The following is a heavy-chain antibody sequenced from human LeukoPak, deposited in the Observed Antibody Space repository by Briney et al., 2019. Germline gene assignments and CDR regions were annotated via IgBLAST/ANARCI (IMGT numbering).Heavy chain of an antibody. Sequence: GASAKVSCKASGGTFSSYAISWVRQAPGQGLEWMGRIIPILGIANYAQKFQGRVTITADKSTSTAYMELSSLRSEDTAVYYCASAFCGGDCYSVGGPSLLAFDIWGQGTMVTVSS. J-gene: IGHJ3*02. D-gene: IGHD2-21*02. CDR3: ASAFCGGDCYSVGGPSLLAFDI. V-gene: IGHV1-69*04. CDR1: GGTFSSYA. CDR2: IIPILGIA.